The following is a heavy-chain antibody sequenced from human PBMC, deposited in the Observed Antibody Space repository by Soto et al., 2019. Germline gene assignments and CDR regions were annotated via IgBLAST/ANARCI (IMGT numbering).Heavy chain of an antibody. J-gene: IGHJ6*02. CDR3: ARDRNRLPYYYYGMDV. CDR2: INHSGST. V-gene: IGHV4-34*01. CDR1: GGSFSGYY. D-gene: IGHD1-1*01. Sequence: QVQLQQWGAGLLKPSETLSLTCAVYGGSFSGYYWSWIRQPPGKGLEWIGEINHSGSTNYNPSLKSRVTIAVDTAKNQFSLKLSSVTAADTAVYYCARDRNRLPYYYYGMDVWGQGTTVTVSS.